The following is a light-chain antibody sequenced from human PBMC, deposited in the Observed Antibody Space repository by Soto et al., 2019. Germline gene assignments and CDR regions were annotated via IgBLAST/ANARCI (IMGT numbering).Light chain of an antibody. J-gene: IGLJ2*01. CDR2: DAI. CDR3: SSYTSSITLVA. V-gene: IGLV2-14*03. Sequence: QSALTQPASVSGSPGQSITISCAGTSSDIGGDSYVSWYQQYPGKAPKLIIYDAINRPSGVSNRLSASKSGNTASLTISGLQGEDEADYYCSSYTSSITLVAFGGGTKLTVL. CDR1: SSDIGGDSY.